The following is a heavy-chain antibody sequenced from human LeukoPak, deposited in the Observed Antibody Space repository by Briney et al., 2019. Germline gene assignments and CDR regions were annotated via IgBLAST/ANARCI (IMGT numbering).Heavy chain of an antibody. J-gene: IGHJ5*02. Sequence: ASVKVSCKASGYTFTSYYMHWVRQAPGQGLEWMGIINPSGGSTSYAQKFQGRVTMTRDTSTSTVYMELSSLRSEDTAVYYCARDRRLRVLPRGVWFDPWGQGTLVTVSS. CDR2: INPSGGST. CDR3: ARDRRLRVLPRGVWFDP. D-gene: IGHD3-10*01. V-gene: IGHV1-46*01. CDR1: GYTFTSYY.